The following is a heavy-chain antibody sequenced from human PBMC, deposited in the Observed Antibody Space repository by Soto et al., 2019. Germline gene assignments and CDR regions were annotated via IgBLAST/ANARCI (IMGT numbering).Heavy chain of an antibody. Sequence: QVQLVQSGAEVKKPGASVKVSCKASGYTFTSYYMHWVRQAPGQGLEWMGIINPSGGSTSYAQKCQGRVTMTRDTSTSTVYMELSSLRSEDTAVYYCAREYYDILTGYYPYYYYGMDVWGQGTTVTVSS. CDR3: AREYYDILTGYYPYYYYGMDV. CDR1: GYTFTSYY. V-gene: IGHV1-46*03. D-gene: IGHD3-9*01. CDR2: INPSGGST. J-gene: IGHJ6*02.